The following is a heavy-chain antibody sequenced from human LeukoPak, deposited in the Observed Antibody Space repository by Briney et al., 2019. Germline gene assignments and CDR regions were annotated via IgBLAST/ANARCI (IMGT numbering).Heavy chain of an antibody. J-gene: IGHJ4*02. CDR2: ISYDGSNK. V-gene: IGHV3-30*18. CDR1: GFTFSSYG. Sequence: GRSLRLSCAASGFTFSSYGMHWVRQAPGKGLEWVAVISYDGSNKYYADSVKGRFTISRDNSKNTLYLQMNSLRAEDTAVYYCAKDHKPYDSSGYALDYWGQGTLVTVSS. D-gene: IGHD3-22*01. CDR3: AKDHKPYDSSGYALDY.